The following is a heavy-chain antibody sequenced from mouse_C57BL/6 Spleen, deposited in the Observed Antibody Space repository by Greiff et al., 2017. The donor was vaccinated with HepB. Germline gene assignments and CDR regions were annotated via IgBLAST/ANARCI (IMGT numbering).Heavy chain of an antibody. CDR1: GFNIKDDY. V-gene: IGHV14-4*01. CDR2: IDPENGDT. CDR3: TRGYFDY. Sequence: EVQLQQSGAELVRPGASVKLSCTASGFNIKDDYMHWVKQRPEQGLEWIGWIDPENGDTEYASKFQGKATITADTYSNTAYLQLSSLTSEDTAVYYCTRGYFDYWGQGTTLTVSS. J-gene: IGHJ2*01.